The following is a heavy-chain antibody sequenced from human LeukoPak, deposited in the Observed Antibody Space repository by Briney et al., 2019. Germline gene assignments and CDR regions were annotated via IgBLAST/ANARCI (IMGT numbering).Heavy chain of an antibody. Sequence: PSETLSLTCTVSGGSISSGGYYWSWIRQHPGKGLEWIGYIYYSGSTYYNPSLKSLVTISVDTSKNQFSLKLSSVTAADTAVYYCARAAMIEVLVPDYFDYWGQGTLVTVSS. V-gene: IGHV4-31*01. CDR1: GGSISSGGYY. CDR3: ARAAMIEVLVPDYFDY. J-gene: IGHJ4*02. CDR2: IYYSGST. D-gene: IGHD3-22*01.